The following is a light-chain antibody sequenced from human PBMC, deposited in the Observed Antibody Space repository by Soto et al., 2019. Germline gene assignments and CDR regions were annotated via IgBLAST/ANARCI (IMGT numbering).Light chain of an antibody. CDR3: QQYGSSQYT. J-gene: IGKJ2*01. CDR2: GAS. Sequence: EIVLTQSPGTLSLSPGERATLSCRASQSVSSSYLAWYQQKPGQAPRLLIYGASTRATGIPDRFSGSGSGKDFTLTISRLEPEDFGVYYCQQYGSSQYTFGQGTKLEIK. CDR1: QSVSSSY. V-gene: IGKV3-20*01.